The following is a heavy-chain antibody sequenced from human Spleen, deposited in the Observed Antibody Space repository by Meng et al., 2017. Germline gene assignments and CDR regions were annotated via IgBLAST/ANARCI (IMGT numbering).Heavy chain of an antibody. CDR3: ARDSGSYRYYYGMDV. CDR1: GFTFSSYG. CDR2: IWYDGSNK. D-gene: IGHD1-26*01. V-gene: IGHV3-33*01. J-gene: IGHJ6*02. Sequence: GGSLRLSCAASGFTFSSYGMHWVRQAPGKGLEWVAVIWYDGSNKYYADSVKDRFTISRDNSKNTLYLQMNSLRAEDTAVYYCARDSGSYRYYYGMDVWGQGTTVTVSS.